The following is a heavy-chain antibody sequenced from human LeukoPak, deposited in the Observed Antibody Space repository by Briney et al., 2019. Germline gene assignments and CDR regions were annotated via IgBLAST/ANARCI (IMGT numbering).Heavy chain of an antibody. D-gene: IGHD2-2*01. CDR1: GFTFSSYA. CDR3: AKGGYCSSTSCYGDYFDY. J-gene: IGHJ4*02. CDR2: ISWNSGNI. V-gene: IGHV3-9*03. Sequence: SGGSLRLSCAASGFTFSSYAMHWVRQAPGKGLEWVSGISWNSGNIGYADSVKGRFTISRDNAKNSLYLQMNSLRAEDMALYYCAKGGYCSSTSCYGDYFDYWGQGTLVTVSS.